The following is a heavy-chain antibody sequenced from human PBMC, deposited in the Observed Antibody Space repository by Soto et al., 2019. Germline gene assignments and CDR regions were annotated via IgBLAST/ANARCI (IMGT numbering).Heavy chain of an antibody. CDR2: INHSGST. J-gene: IGHJ6*02. Sequence: SETLSLTCAVYGGSFSGYYWSWIRQPPGKGLEWIGEINHSGSTNYNPSLKSRVTISVDTSNNQFSLKLSSVTAADTAVYYCARGQSHPYYYGMDVWGQGTTVTVSS. CDR3: ARGQSHPYYYGMDV. V-gene: IGHV4-34*01. CDR1: GGSFSGYY.